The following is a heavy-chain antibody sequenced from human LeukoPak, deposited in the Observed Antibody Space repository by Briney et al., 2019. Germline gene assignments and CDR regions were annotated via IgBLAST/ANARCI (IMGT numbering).Heavy chain of an antibody. CDR1: GFTFSTYA. CDR2: ITYDGGDK. J-gene: IGHJ4*02. CDR3: ARDQSSPYVS. V-gene: IGHV3-30-3*01. Sequence: PGGSLRLSCAASGFTFSTYAMHWVRQAPGKGLEWVAVITYDGGDKYYADSVKGRFTISRDNAKNSLYLQMNSLRAEDTAVYFCARDQSSPYVSWGQGTLVTVSS. D-gene: IGHD3-16*01.